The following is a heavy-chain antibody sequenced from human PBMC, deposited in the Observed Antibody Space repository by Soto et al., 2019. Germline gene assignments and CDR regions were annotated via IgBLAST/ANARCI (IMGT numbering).Heavy chain of an antibody. J-gene: IGHJ6*03. CDR3: ARGPGSWYYYYMDV. Sequence: QVQLVQSGAEVKKPGASVKVSCKASGYTFTSYDINWVRQATGQGLEWMGWMNPNSGNTGYAQKVQGRVTMTRNTSISTAYMELSSLRSEATAVYYCARGPGSWYYYYMDVWGKGTTVTVSS. CDR1: GYTFTSYD. V-gene: IGHV1-8*01. D-gene: IGHD6-13*01. CDR2: MNPNSGNT.